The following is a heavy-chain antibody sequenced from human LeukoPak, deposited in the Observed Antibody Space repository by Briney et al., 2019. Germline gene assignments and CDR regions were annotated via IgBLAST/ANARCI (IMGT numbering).Heavy chain of an antibody. V-gene: IGHV4-31*03. D-gene: IGHD5-24*01. CDR1: GGSISSSSYY. CDR2: IYYSGST. CDR3: ARGYDGDGYNHPFDY. J-gene: IGHJ4*02. Sequence: SETLSLTCTVSGGSISSSSYYWSWIRQHPGKGLEWIGYIYYSGSTYYNPSLKSRVTISVDTSKNQFSLKLSSVTAADTAVYYCARGYDGDGYNHPFDYWGQGTLVTVSS.